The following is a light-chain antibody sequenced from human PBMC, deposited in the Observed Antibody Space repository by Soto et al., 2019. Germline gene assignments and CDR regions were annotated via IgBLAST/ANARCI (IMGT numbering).Light chain of an antibody. V-gene: IGKV3-20*01. Sequence: EIVLTQSPGTLSLSPGEEATLSCRASQNVDSNYLAWYQQKPGQAPRLLIYGASNRATGIPDRFSGSGSGTDFTLTISRLEPEDFAVYYCQQYGSSGTFGQGTKVDIK. J-gene: IGKJ1*01. CDR3: QQYGSSGT. CDR1: QNVDSNY. CDR2: GAS.